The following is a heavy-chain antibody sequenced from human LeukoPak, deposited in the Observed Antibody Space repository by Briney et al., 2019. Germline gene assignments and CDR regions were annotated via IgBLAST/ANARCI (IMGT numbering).Heavy chain of an antibody. CDR1: GFTFSSYS. D-gene: IGHD6-13*01. CDR2: IRSSGSTI. Sequence: AGGSLRLSCAASGFTFSSYSMNWVRQAPGKGLEWVSYIRSSGSTIYYADSVKGRFTISRDNAKNSLYLQMNSLRAEDTGVYYCATGAAAPYWGQGTLVTVSS. CDR3: ATGAAAPY. V-gene: IGHV3-48*04. J-gene: IGHJ4*02.